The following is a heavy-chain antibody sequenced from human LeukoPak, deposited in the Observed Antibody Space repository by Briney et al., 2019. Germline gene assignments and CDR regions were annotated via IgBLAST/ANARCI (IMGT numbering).Heavy chain of an antibody. CDR2: IYYSGST. D-gene: IGHD2-2*02. V-gene: IGHV4-39*01. Sequence: SETLSLTCAVSGGSISSNNWWGWVRQPPGKGLEWIGSIYYSGSTYYSPSLKSRVTISVDTSKNQFSLKLSSVTAADTAVYYCASNTLYCTGTSCYIPGRGFDFWGQGTLVTVSS. J-gene: IGHJ4*02. CDR1: GGSISSNNW. CDR3: ASNTLYCTGTSCYIPGRGFDF.